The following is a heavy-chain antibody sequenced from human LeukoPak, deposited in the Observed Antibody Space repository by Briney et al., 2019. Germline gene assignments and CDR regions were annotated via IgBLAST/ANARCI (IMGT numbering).Heavy chain of an antibody. CDR3: ARDYSSSSRAGWFDP. J-gene: IGHJ5*02. V-gene: IGHV3-21*01. Sequence: GRSLRLSCAASGFTFSSYSMNWVRQAPGKGLEWVSSISSSSSYIYYADSVKGRFTISRDNDKNSLYLQMNSLRAEDTAVYYCARDYSSSSRAGWFDPWGQGTLVTVFS. CDR2: ISSSSSYI. CDR1: GFTFSSYS. D-gene: IGHD6-6*01.